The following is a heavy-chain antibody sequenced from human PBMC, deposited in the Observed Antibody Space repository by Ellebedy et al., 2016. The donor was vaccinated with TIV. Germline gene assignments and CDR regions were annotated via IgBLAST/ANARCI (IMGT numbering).Heavy chain of an antibody. J-gene: IGHJ5*02. CDR2: IYSGGST. CDR1: GFTVSSNY. V-gene: IGHV3-66*01. D-gene: IGHD3-10*01. CDR3: ARTMVRGVIIRSDWFDP. Sequence: GESLKISXAASGFTVSSNYMSWVRQAPGKGLEWVSVIYSGGSTYYADSVKGRFTISRDNSKNTLYLQMNSLRAEDTAVYYCARTMVRGVIIRSDWFDPWGQGTLVTVSS.